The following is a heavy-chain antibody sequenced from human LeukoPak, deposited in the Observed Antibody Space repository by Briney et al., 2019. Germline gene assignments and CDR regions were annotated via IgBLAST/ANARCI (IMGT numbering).Heavy chain of an antibody. CDR1: GYTFTDYN. CDR2: ISPYSGDT. D-gene: IGHD1-26*01. V-gene: IGHV1-2*02. CDR3: ATVGATTAGGSDF. Sequence: ASVKVSCKASGYTFTDYNMHWVRQAPGLGLEWMGWISPYSGDTNYAQTFQGRITLTRDTSITTAYMEVYSLRSDDTAIYYCATVGATTAGGSDFWGQGTLVTVSS. J-gene: IGHJ4*02.